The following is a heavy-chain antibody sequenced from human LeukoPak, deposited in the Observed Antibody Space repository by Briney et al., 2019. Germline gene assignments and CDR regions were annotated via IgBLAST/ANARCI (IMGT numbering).Heavy chain of an antibody. Sequence: ASVKVSCKASGYTFTSYDINRVRQATGQGLEWMGWMNPNSGNTGYAQKFQGRVTMTRNTSISTAYMELSSLRSEDTAVYYCARGPHYYYGMDVWGQGTTVTVSS. J-gene: IGHJ6*02. V-gene: IGHV1-8*01. CDR3: ARGPHYYYGMDV. CDR2: MNPNSGNT. CDR1: GYTFTSYD.